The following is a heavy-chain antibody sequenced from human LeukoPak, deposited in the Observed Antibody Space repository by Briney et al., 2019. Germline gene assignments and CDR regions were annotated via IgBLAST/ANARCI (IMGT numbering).Heavy chain of an antibody. Sequence: GGSLRLSCAASGFTFSSYGMHWVRQAPGKGLEWVAFIRYDGSNKYYADSVKGRFTISRDNSKNTLYLQMNSLRAEDTAVYYCAKGGAITIFGVEGAFDIWGQGTMVTVSS. CDR3: AKGGAITIFGVEGAFDI. J-gene: IGHJ3*02. V-gene: IGHV3-30*02. CDR2: IRYDGSNK. D-gene: IGHD3-3*01. CDR1: GFTFSSYG.